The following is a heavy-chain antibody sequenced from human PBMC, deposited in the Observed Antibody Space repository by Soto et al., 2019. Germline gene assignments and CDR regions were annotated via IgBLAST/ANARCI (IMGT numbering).Heavy chain of an antibody. J-gene: IGHJ4*02. Sequence: QVQLVESGGGVVQPGRSLRLSCAASGFTFSSYGMHWVRQAPGKGLEWVAVISYDGSKKYYADSVKGRFTISRDTSKTMLYRQINSLRAEDTDVYYCAKEWGRVARRGYDSRGSIFDYWGQGTRVTVSS. CDR3: AKEWGRVARRGYDSRGSIFDY. CDR2: ISYDGSKK. V-gene: IGHV3-30*18. CDR1: GFTFSSYG. D-gene: IGHD3-22*01.